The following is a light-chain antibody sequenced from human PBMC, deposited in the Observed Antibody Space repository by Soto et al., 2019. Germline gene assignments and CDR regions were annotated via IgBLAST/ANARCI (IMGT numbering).Light chain of an antibody. CDR1: QSVSSRY. Sequence: EIVLTQSPGTLSLSPGERATLSCRASQSVSSRYLGWYQQKPGQAPRLLIYGASSRATGIPDRFSGSGSGTDFTLTISRLEPADFAVYYCQQYGSSLITFGQGTRLEIK. CDR2: GAS. J-gene: IGKJ5*01. V-gene: IGKV3-20*01. CDR3: QQYGSSLIT.